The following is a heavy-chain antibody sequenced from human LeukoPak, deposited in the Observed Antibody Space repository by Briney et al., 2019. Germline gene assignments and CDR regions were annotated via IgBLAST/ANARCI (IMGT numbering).Heavy chain of an antibody. D-gene: IGHD1-26*01. Sequence: SETLSLTCTVSGGSISSSSYYWGWIRQPPGKGLEWIGSIYYSGSTYYNPSLKSRVTISVDTSKNQFSLKLSSVTAADTAVYYCARLGSGTYQAHFDFWGPGTPVTVSS. CDR2: IYYSGST. CDR1: GGSISSSSYY. CDR3: ARLGSGTYQAHFDF. V-gene: IGHV4-39*07. J-gene: IGHJ4*02.